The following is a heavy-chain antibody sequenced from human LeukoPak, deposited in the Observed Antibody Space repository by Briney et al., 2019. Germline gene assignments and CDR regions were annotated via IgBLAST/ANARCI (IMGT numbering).Heavy chain of an antibody. CDR3: ARGASTTVTIFDY. Sequence: PGGSLRLSCAASGFTFSSSAMHWVRQAPGKGLEYVSAISTNGGSTYYANSVKGRFTISRDNSKNTLYLQMGSLRAEDMAVYYRARGASTTVTIFDYWGQGTLVTVSS. D-gene: IGHD4-17*01. CDR2: ISTNGGST. V-gene: IGHV3-64*01. J-gene: IGHJ4*02. CDR1: GFTFSSSA.